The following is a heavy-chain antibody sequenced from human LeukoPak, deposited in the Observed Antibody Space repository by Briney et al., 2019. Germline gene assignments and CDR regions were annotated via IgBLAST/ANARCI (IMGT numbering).Heavy chain of an antibody. CDR3: ARVSLQSRGSYYYYMDV. J-gene: IGHJ6*03. CDR1: GGSISTSIYY. CDR2: IYYSGST. D-gene: IGHD1-26*01. Sequence: SETLSLTCTVSGGSISTSIYYWGWIRQPPGKGLEWIGYIYYSGSTYYNPSLKSRVTISVDTSKNQFSLKLSSVTAADTAVYYCARVSLQSRGSYYYYMDVWGKGTTVTVSS. V-gene: IGHV4-30-4*08.